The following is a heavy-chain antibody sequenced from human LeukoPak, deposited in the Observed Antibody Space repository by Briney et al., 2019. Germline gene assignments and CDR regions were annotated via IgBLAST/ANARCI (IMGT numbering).Heavy chain of an antibody. D-gene: IGHD2-2*01. Sequence: PSETLSLTCTVSGGSISSYYWSWIRQPPGKGLEWIGYIYYSGSTNYNPSLKSRVTISVDTSKNQFSLKLSSVTAADTAVYYCATLSGYCSSTSCSGWFDPWGQGTLVTVSS. CDR1: GGSISSYY. J-gene: IGHJ5*02. V-gene: IGHV4-59*01. CDR2: IYYSGST. CDR3: ATLSGYCSSTSCSGWFDP.